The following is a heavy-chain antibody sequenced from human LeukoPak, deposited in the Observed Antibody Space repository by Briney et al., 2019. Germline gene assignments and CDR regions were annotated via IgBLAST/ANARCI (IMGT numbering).Heavy chain of an antibody. Sequence: SGGSLRLSCAASGFTFDDYAMHWVRQAPGKGLEWVSGISWNGGSIGYADSVKGRFTISRDNAKNSLYLQMNSLRAEDTALYYCAKDGELGRDYWGQGTLVTVSS. V-gene: IGHV3-9*01. CDR3: AKDGELGRDY. D-gene: IGHD7-27*01. CDR1: GFTFDDYA. CDR2: ISWNGGSI. J-gene: IGHJ4*02.